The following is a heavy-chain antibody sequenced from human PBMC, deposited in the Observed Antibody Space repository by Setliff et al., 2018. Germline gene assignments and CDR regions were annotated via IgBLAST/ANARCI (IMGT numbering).Heavy chain of an antibody. Sequence: GGSLRLSCAASGITFSTYSMNWVRQAPGKGPEWVSYISSGSLIIYYADSVKGRFTISRDNAKNTLYLQMNSLRTEDTAVYYCARDLGEPYWYFDLWGRGTLVTVSS. V-gene: IGHV3-48*04. D-gene: IGHD2-21*01. J-gene: IGHJ2*01. CDR1: GITFSTYS. CDR3: ARDLGEPYWYFDL. CDR2: ISSGSLII.